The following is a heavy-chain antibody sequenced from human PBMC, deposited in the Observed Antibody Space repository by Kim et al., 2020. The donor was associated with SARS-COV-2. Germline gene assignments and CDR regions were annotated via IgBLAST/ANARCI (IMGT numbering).Heavy chain of an antibody. CDR3: SRGVGDY. Sequence: FHGDAQKGRLTISRDKSKNMLYLQMDSLRVEDTAIYYCSRGVGDYWGQGTQVTVSS. D-gene: IGHD3-16*01. V-gene: IGHV3-23*01. J-gene: IGHJ4*02.